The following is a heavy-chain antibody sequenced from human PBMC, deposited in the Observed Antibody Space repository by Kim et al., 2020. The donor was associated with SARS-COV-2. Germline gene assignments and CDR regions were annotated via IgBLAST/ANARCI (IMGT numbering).Heavy chain of an antibody. D-gene: IGHD3-22*01. CDR3: ACYYYDSSGYYAPFDY. Sequence: SLKSRVTISVDTSKNQFSLKLSSVTAADTAVYYCACYYYDSSGYYAPFDYWGQGTLVTVSS. V-gene: IGHV4-39*01. J-gene: IGHJ4*02.